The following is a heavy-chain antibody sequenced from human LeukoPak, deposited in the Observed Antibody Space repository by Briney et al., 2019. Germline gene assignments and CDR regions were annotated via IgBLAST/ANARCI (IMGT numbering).Heavy chain of an antibody. CDR3: ARRSAAKDAFDI. D-gene: IGHD6-25*01. Sequence: GSLRLSCAASGFTVSSNYMSWVRQAPGKGLEWVSVIYSGGSTYYADSVKGRFTISRDNAKNTLYLQMNSLRAEDTAVYYCARRSAAKDAFDIWGQGTMVTVSS. J-gene: IGHJ3*02. CDR2: IYSGGST. CDR1: GFTVSSNY. V-gene: IGHV3-53*01.